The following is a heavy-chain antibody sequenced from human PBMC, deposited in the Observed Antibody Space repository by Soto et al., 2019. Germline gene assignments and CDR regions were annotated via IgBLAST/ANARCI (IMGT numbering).Heavy chain of an antibody. CDR2: INHSGST. D-gene: IGHD3-10*01. CDR1: GGSFSGYY. J-gene: IGHJ6*02. Sequence: SDTLYLTCAVYGGSFSGYYWSWIRQPPGKGLEWIGEINHSGSTNYNPSLKSRVTISVDTSKNQFSLKLNSVTAAGTAVYYGARDQGMVRGAGGMDVWGQGTTVTVSS. CDR3: ARDQGMVRGAGGMDV. V-gene: IGHV4-34*01.